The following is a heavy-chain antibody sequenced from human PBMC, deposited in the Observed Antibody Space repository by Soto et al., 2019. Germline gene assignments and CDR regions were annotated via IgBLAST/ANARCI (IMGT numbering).Heavy chain of an antibody. D-gene: IGHD4-17*01. J-gene: IGHJ5*02. CDR1: GFTFSNYW. CDR3: ARVYGDYEFDP. Sequence: EVQLVESGGGLVQPGGSLRLSCAASGFTFSNYWMTWVRQAPGKGLGWVANIKQDGTEKYYVDSVKGRFTISRDNAKNSLYLQMNSLRAEDTAVHYCARVYGDYEFDPWGQGTLVTVSS. CDR2: IKQDGTEK. V-gene: IGHV3-7*01.